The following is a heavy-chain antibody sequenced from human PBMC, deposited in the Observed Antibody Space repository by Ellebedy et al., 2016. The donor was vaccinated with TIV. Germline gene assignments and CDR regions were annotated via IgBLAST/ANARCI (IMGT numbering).Heavy chain of an antibody. CDR1: GFNLKDKW. Sequence: GGSLRLSXAGSGFNLKDKWMNWVRQAPGKGLEWVGRIKSKTDGGTTDYAAPVKGRFTISRDDSKNTLYLQMNSLKTEDTAVYYCSVWFDPWGQGTLVTVSS. J-gene: IGHJ5*02. CDR3: SVWFDP. V-gene: IGHV3-15*07. CDR2: IKSKTDGGTT.